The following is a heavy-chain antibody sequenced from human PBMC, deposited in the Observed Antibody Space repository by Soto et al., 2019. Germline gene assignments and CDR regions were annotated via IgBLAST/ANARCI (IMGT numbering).Heavy chain of an antibody. J-gene: IGHJ4*02. CDR1: GFTFSDYY. V-gene: IGHV3-11*01. D-gene: IGHD6-13*01. CDR3: AREDSSSWGRYFDY. CDR2: ISSSGSTI. Sequence: PGGSLRLSCAASGFTFSDYYMSWIRQAPGKGLEWVSYISSSGSTIYYADPVKGRFTISRDNAKNSLYLQMNSLRAEDTAVYYCAREDSSSWGRYFDYWGQGTLVTVSS.